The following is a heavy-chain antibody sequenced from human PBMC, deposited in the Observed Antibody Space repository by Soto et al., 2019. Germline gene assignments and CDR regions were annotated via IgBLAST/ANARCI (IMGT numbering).Heavy chain of an antibody. CDR2: INPATGAA. CDR1: GYPVTAYY. D-gene: IGHD3-3*01. Sequence: QLHLVQSGAVVKKPGASVTVSCSASGYPVTAYYMHWVRQAPGRGLEWMGGINPATGAAKYTHKFQGRVTMTRDTSTSTVFMELSGLTSEDTAVFYCARGGGVGVAGSAAFDMWGQGTLVTVSS. CDR3: ARGGGVGVAGSAAFDM. J-gene: IGHJ3*02. V-gene: IGHV1-2*02.